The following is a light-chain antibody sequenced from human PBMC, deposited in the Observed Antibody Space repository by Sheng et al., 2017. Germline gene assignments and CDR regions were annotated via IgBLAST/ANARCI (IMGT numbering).Light chain of an antibody. CDR3: QKYNSAEST. CDR1: QDISNY. V-gene: IGKV1-33*01. J-gene: IGKJ4*01. Sequence: DIQMTQSPSSLSASVGDRVTITCQASQDISNYLNWYQQKPGKAPKLLIYDASNLETGVPSRFSGSGSGTDFTLTISSLQPEDVATYYCQKYNSAESTFGGGTKVEIK. CDR2: DAS.